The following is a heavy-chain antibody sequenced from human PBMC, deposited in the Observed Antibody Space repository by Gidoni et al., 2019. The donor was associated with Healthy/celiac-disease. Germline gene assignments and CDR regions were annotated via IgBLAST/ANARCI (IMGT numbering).Heavy chain of an antibody. J-gene: IGHJ4*02. V-gene: IGHV4-31*03. CDR2: IYYSGST. D-gene: IGHD4-17*01. CDR3: ASTKTSTVLFDY. Sequence: QVQLQESGPGLVKPLQTLSLTCTVYGGSISSGGYYWSWIRQHPGKGLEWIGYIYYSGSTYYNPSLKSRVTISVDTSKNQFSLKLSSVTAADTAVYYCASTKTSTVLFDYWGQGTLVTVSS. CDR1: GGSISSGGYY.